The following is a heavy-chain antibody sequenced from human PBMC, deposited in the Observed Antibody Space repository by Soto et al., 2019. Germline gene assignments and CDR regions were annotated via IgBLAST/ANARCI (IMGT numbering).Heavy chain of an antibody. D-gene: IGHD3-22*01. CDR2: INGGNDKT. CDR3: ARVGYFDSDGFRRPYDY. CDR1: GYNFTTYA. V-gene: IGHV1-3*01. Sequence: ASVKVSCKASGYNFTTYAIYWVRQAPRQRLEWLGWINGGNDKTGYSQRFQGRLTITKKTSATTAFMELSNLRSEDTAVYYCARVGYFDSDGFRRPYDYCAQGTLVTVSS. J-gene: IGHJ4*02.